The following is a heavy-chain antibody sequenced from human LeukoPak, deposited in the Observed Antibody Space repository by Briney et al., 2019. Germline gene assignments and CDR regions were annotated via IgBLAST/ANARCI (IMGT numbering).Heavy chain of an antibody. CDR2: ISGSGGNT. CDR3: AIGGSGSYYSFDC. J-gene: IGHJ4*02. Sequence: GGSLRLSCAVSGLTFSNHGMIWVRQAPGKGLKWVSAISGSGGNTYYADSVKGRFTISRDIAKNSFYLQMDSLRAEDMAVYYCAIGGSGSYYSFDCWGQGTLVTVSS. D-gene: IGHD3-10*01. V-gene: IGHV3-23*01. CDR1: GLTFSNHG.